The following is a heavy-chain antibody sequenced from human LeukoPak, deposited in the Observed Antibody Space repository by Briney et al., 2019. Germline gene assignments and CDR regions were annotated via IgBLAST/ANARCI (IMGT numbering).Heavy chain of an antibody. V-gene: IGHV1-69*13. CDR2: IIPIFGTA. D-gene: IGHD1-7*01. Sequence: ASVKVSCKASGGTFISYAISWVRQAPGQGLEWMGGIIPIFGTANYAQKFQGRVTITADESTSTAYMELSSLRSEDTAVYYCARLRGTGTTYYYFDYWGQGTLVTVSS. CDR3: ARLRGTGTTYYYFDY. J-gene: IGHJ4*02. CDR1: GGTFISYA.